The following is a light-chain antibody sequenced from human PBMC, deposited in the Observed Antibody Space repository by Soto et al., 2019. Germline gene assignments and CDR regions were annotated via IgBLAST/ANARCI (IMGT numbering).Light chain of an antibody. J-gene: IGKJ1*01. Sequence: EIVLTQSPGTLSLSPGERATLSWRASQSVRSSYLAWYQQKPGQAPRLLSYGASSRATGIPDRFTGSGSGTDFTLTISRLEPGDFAVYYCQQYGSSPRTFGQGTKVDIK. V-gene: IGKV3-20*01. CDR1: QSVRSSY. CDR2: GAS. CDR3: QQYGSSPRT.